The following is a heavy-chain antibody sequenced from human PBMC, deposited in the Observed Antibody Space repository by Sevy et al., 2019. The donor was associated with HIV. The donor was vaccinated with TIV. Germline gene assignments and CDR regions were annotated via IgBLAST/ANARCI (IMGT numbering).Heavy chain of an antibody. J-gene: IGHJ3*02. D-gene: IGHD7-27*01. V-gene: IGHV1-69*13. CDR2: IIPIFGTP. CDR1: GDTFSTYA. CDR3: AREGGVATTGDHDAFDI. Sequence: ASVKVSCKAYGDTFSTYALSWVRQAPGQGLEWMGGIIPIFGTPNYAQKFQGRVTITADESASTAYMELSSLRSEETALYYCAREGGVATTGDHDAFDIWGHGTLVTVSS.